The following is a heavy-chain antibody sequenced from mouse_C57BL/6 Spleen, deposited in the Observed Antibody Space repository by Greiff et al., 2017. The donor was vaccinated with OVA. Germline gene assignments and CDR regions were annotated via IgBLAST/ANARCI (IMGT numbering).Heavy chain of an antibody. CDR3: AREEDGNYVPFAY. J-gene: IGHJ3*01. D-gene: IGHD2-1*01. V-gene: IGHV1-55*01. CDR2: IYPGSGST. Sequence: QVQLQQPGAELVKPGASVKMSCKASGYTFTSYWITWVKQRPGQGLEWIGDIYPGSGSTNYNEKFKSKATLTVDTSSSTAYMQLSSLTSEDSAVYYCAREEDGNYVPFAYWGQGTLVTVSA. CDR1: GYTFTSYW.